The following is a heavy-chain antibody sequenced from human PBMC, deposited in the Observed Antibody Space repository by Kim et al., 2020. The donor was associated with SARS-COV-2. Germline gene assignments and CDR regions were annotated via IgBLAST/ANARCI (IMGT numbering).Heavy chain of an antibody. V-gene: IGHV3-74*01. D-gene: IGHD2-15*01. CDR2: IKTDGSVT. Sequence: GGSLRLSCADSGFTFSSYGIHWVRQAPGKGLVWVSRIKTDGSVTYYADSVKGRFTISRDNSKNTLYLQMNSLRAEDTAVYYCARAADWSGGSVYSYYY. CDR3: ARAADWSGGSVYSYYY. J-gene: IGHJ6*03. CDR1: GFTFSSYG.